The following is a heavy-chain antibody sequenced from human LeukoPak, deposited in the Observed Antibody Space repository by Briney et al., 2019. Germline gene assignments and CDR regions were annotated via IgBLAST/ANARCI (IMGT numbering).Heavy chain of an antibody. CDR3: AKEEQQLVLGDY. CDR1: GFTFSSYG. J-gene: IGHJ4*02. D-gene: IGHD6-13*01. CDR2: ISYDGSNK. Sequence: PGRSLRLSCAASGFTFSSYGMHWVRQAPGKGLEWVAVISYDGSNKYYADSVKGRFTISRDNSKNTLYLQMNSLRAEDTAVYYCAKEEQQLVLGDYWGQGTLVTVSS. V-gene: IGHV3-30*18.